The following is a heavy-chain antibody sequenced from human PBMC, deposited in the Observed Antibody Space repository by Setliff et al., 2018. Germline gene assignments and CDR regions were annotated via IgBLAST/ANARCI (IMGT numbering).Heavy chain of an antibody. D-gene: IGHD5-12*01. J-gene: IGHJ5*02. CDR3: ARDLGMATGGWFDP. CDR2: INTNTGNP. Sequence: ASVKVSCNASGYTFTSYAMNWVRQAPGQGLEWMGWINTNTGNPTYAQGFTGRFVLSLDTSVSTAYLQISSLKAEDTAVYYCARDLGMATGGWFDPWGQGTLVTVSS. V-gene: IGHV7-4-1*02. CDR1: GYTFTSYA.